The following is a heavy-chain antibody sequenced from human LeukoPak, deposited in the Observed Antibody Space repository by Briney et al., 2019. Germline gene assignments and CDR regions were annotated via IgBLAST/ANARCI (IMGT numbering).Heavy chain of an antibody. D-gene: IGHD1-26*01. J-gene: IGHJ4*02. V-gene: IGHV1-2*02. Sequence: ASVKVSCKASGYTFTGYYMHWVRQAPGQGLEWMGWINPNSGGTNYAQKFQGRVTMTRDTSISTAYMELSSLRSEDTAVYYCARGGRRGGSYYSLDYWGQGTLVTVSS. CDR1: GYTFTGYY. CDR2: INPNSGGT. CDR3: ARGGRRGGSYYSLDY.